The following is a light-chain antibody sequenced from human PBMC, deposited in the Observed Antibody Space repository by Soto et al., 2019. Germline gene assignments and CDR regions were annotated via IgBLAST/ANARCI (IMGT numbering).Light chain of an antibody. CDR2: AAS. J-gene: IGKJ4*01. Sequence: DIPMTQSPSSVSASIGDRVTISCRASQSIYKWLVWYQQKPGKAPKLLIYAASSLQSGVPSRFSRSGYGTDFTLTISSLQPEDFATYYCQQADSFPLSFGGGTKVEI. CDR3: QQADSFPLS. CDR1: QSIYKW. V-gene: IGKV1-12*01.